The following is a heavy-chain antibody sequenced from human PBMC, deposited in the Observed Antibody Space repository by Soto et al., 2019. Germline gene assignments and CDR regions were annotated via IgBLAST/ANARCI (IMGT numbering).Heavy chain of an antibody. Sequence: SETLSLTCTVSGGSISSSSYYWGWIRQPPGKGLEWIGSIYYSGSTYYNPSLKSRVTISVDTSKNQFSLKLSSVTAADTAVYYCARHFYYDSSGYLVFDYWGQGTLVTVSS. CDR1: GGSISSSSYY. J-gene: IGHJ4*02. CDR3: ARHFYYDSSGYLVFDY. V-gene: IGHV4-39*01. D-gene: IGHD3-22*01. CDR2: IYYSGST.